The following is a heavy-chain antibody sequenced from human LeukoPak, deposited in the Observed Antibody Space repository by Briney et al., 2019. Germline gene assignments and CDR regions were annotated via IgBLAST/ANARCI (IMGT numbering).Heavy chain of an antibody. CDR3: AGHHPRNTVDF. CDR1: GGSISSYY. V-gene: IGHV4-59*08. Sequence: SETLSLTCTVSGGSISSYYWSWIRQPPGKGLEWIAYISDMGSINYNPSLKSRVTISLDTSKNQFSPKLSSVSAADTAVYYCAGHHPRNTVDFWGQGTLVTVSS. D-gene: IGHD2/OR15-2a*01. J-gene: IGHJ4*02. CDR2: ISDMGSI.